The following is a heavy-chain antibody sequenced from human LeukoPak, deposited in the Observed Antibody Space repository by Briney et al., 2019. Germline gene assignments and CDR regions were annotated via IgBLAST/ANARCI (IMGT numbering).Heavy chain of an antibody. CDR2: ISSSGDST. CDR3: VKDGMAVAGTAPLEH. V-gene: IGHV3-64D*09. Sequence: PGGSLRLSCSASGFPFSSYVMHWVRQAPGKGLEYVSAISSSGDSTYYADSVKGRFTVSRDNSKNTLYLQMSSLRPEDAAVYYCVKDGMAVAGTAPLEHWGQAILVTVSS. J-gene: IGHJ1*01. CDR1: GFPFSSYV. D-gene: IGHD6-19*01.